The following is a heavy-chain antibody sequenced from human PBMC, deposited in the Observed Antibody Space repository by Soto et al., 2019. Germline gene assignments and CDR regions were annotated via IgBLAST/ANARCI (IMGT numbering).Heavy chain of an antibody. CDR2: MTPKRETP. D-gene: IGHD3-3*01. J-gene: IGHJ6*02. Sequence: QVHLVQSGAEVKKPGASVKVSCTASGYDFNIYDIHWVRQSTGQGLEWMGWMTPKRETPGYAPKFQGRFTMTRYTSRSAVYMELSSLGSEDTAVYSCARGGHGFWSGETYYYAMDVWGQGTTVTVSS. V-gene: IGHV1-8*01. CDR3: ARGGHGFWSGETYYYAMDV. CDR1: GYDFNIYD.